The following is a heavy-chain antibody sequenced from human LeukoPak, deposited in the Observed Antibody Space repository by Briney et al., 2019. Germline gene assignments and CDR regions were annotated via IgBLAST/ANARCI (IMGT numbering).Heavy chain of an antibody. V-gene: IGHV3-23*01. D-gene: IGHD6-19*01. CDR3: AKGLGFLPQFDY. CDR1: GFTFNSEA. CDR2: ISDSGGTT. Sequence: PGGSLRLSCAASGFTFNSEAMTWVRQGPGKGLEWVSSISDSGGTTYYADSVKGRFTISRYNSKNTVYLQMNSLRAEDTALYYCAKGLGFLPQFDYWGQGTLVAVSS. J-gene: IGHJ4*02.